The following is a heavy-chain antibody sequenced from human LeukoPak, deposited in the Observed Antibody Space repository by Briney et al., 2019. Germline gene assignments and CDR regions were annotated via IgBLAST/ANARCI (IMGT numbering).Heavy chain of an antibody. D-gene: IGHD6-19*01. J-gene: IGHJ4*02. Sequence: SETLSLTCTVSGGSISSSSDYWGWIRQPPGKGLEWIGSIYYSGSTNYNPSLKSRVTISVDTSKNQFSLKLSSVTAADTAVYYCARFRWLAPFDYWGQGTLVTVSS. CDR2: IYYSGST. V-gene: IGHV4-39*07. CDR1: GGSISSSSDY. CDR3: ARFRWLAPFDY.